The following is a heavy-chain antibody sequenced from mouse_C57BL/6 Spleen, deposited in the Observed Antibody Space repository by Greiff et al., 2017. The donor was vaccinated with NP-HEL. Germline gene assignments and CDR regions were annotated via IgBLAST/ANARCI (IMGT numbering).Heavy chain of an antibody. CDR1: GYTFTSYW. CDR2: IDPSDSYT. CDR3: ASYGSSSYAMDY. D-gene: IGHD1-1*01. Sequence: QVQLQQPGAELVMPGASVKLSCKASGYTFTSYWMHWVKQRPGQGLEWIGEIDPSDSYTNYNQKFKGKSTLTVDKSSSTAYMQLSSLTSEDSAVYYCASYGSSSYAMDYWGQGTSVTVSS. J-gene: IGHJ4*01. V-gene: IGHV1-69*01.